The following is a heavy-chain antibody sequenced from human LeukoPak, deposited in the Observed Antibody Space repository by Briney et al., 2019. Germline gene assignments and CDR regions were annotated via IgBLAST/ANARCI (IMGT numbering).Heavy chain of an antibody. Sequence: GESLKISCKGSGYSFSSYWIGWVRQMPGKGLEWMGIIYPGDSDTRYSPSFQGQVTISADKPISTAYLQWSSLKASDSAMYYCTRHVVVGASDNWFDPWGQGALVTVSS. D-gene: IGHD1-26*01. CDR3: TRHVVVGASDNWFDP. V-gene: IGHV5-51*01. J-gene: IGHJ5*02. CDR1: GYSFSSYW. CDR2: IYPGDSDT.